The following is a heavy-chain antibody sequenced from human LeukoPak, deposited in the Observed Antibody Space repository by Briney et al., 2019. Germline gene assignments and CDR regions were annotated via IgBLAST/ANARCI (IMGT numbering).Heavy chain of an antibody. CDR3: ARARSGGTDY. J-gene: IGHJ4*02. D-gene: IGHD2-15*01. CDR1: GFTFSTYW. Sequence: GGSLRLSCTASGFTFSTYWMHWVRQAPGKGLVWVSRINSDGSRISYADSVKGRFTISRDNAKNTLYLQMNSLRAEDTAVYYCARARSGGTDYWGQGTLVTVSS. V-gene: IGHV3-74*01. CDR2: INSDGSRI.